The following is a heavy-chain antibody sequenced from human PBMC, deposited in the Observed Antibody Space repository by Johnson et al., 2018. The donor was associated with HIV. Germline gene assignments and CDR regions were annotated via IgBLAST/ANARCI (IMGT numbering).Heavy chain of an antibody. CDR2: IKQDGSEK. CDR1: GFTFSSYW. J-gene: IGHJ3*02. CDR3: ARDGIYSSPWDAFDI. Sequence: VQLVESGGGLVQPGGSLRLSCAASGFTFSSYWMSWVRQAPGKGLEWVANIKQDGSEKYYVDSVKGRFTISRDNAKNLLYLQMDRLRAADTAIYYCARDGIYSSPWDAFDIWGQGTMVTVSS. V-gene: IGHV3-7*03. D-gene: IGHD3-22*01.